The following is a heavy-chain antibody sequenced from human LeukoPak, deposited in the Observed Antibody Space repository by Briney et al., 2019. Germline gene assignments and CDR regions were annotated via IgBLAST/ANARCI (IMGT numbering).Heavy chain of an antibody. J-gene: IGHJ4*02. CDR3: ARYLVPAAKRGPLLFDY. D-gene: IGHD2-2*01. Sequence: GGSLRLSCAASGFTFSSYAMSWVRQAPGKGLEWVSAISGSGGSTYYADSVKGRFTISRDNSKNTLYLQMNSLRAEDTAVYYCARYLVPAAKRGPLLFDYWGQGTLVTVSS. V-gene: IGHV3-23*01. CDR1: GFTFSSYA. CDR2: ISGSGGST.